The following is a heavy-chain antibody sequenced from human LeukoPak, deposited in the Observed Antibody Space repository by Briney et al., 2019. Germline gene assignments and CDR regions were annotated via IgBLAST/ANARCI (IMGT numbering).Heavy chain of an antibody. D-gene: IGHD3-22*01. CDR2: INSDGSST. Sequence: GGSLRLSCAASGFTFSSYWMSWVRQAPGKGLVWVSRINSDGSSTSYADSVKGRFTISRDNAKNTLYLQMNSLRAEDTAVYYCARGMYYYDSSGDDAFDIWGQGTMVTVSS. CDR3: ARGMYYYDSSGDDAFDI. CDR1: GFTFSSYW. J-gene: IGHJ3*02. V-gene: IGHV3-74*01.